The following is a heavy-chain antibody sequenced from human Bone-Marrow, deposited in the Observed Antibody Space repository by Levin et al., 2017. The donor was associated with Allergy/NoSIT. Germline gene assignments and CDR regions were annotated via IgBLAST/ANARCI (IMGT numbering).Heavy chain of an antibody. CDR3: ARHNGACSGGSCYSDY. D-gene: IGHD2-15*01. V-gene: IGHV5-51*01. Sequence: GESLKISCQGSGYSFTSYWIGWVRQMPGKGLEWMGIIYPGDSDTRYSPSFQGQVTISADKSISTAYLQWSSLTASDTAMYYCARHNGACSGGSCYSDYWGQGTLVTVSS. CDR2: IYPGDSDT. CDR1: GYSFTSYW. J-gene: IGHJ4*02.